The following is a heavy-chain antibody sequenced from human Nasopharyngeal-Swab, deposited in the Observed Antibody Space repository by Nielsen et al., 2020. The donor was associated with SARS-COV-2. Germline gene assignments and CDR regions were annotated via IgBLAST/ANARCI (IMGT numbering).Heavy chain of an antibody. CDR1: GYTLTELS. J-gene: IGHJ6*02. V-gene: IGHV1-24*01. Sequence: ASVKVSCKVSGYTLTELSMHWVRQAPGKGLEWMGGFDPGDGETIYAQKFQGRVTMTEDTSTDTAYMELSSLRSEDTAVYYCATVYCTNGVCSGRPYYYGMDVWGQGTTVTVSS. CDR2: FDPGDGET. D-gene: IGHD2-8*01. CDR3: ATVYCTNGVCSGRPYYYGMDV.